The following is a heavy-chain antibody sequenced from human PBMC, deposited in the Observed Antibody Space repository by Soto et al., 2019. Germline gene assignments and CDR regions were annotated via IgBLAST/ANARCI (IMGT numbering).Heavy chain of an antibody. CDR2: IYHSGST. Sequence: QLQLQEPGSGLVKPSQTLSLTCAVSGGSISSGGYSWSWIRQPPGKGLEWIGYIYHSGSTYYNPSLKSRVTTSVDRSKNQFSLKLTSVTAADTDVYYCARVPSPWGQGTLVTVSS. CDR3: ARVPSP. V-gene: IGHV4-30-2*01. CDR1: GGSISSGGYS. J-gene: IGHJ5*02.